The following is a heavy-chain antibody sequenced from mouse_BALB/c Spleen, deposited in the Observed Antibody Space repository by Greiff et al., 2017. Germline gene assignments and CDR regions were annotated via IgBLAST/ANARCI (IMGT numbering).Heavy chain of an antibody. CDR3: ARDPY. Sequence: EVQRVESGGGLVQPGGSLKLSCAASGFTFSSYGMSWVRQTPDKRLELVATINSNGGSTYYPDSVKGRFTISRDNAKNTLYLQMSSLKSEDTAMYYCARDPYWGQGTLVTVSA. CDR1: GFTFSSYG. J-gene: IGHJ3*01. CDR2: INSNGGST. V-gene: IGHV5-6-3*01.